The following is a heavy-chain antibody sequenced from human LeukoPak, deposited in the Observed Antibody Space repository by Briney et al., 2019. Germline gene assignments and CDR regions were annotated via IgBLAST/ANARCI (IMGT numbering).Heavy chain of an antibody. Sequence: GGSLRLSCAASGFTFSSYGMSWVRQAPGKGLEWVSAISGSGGSTYYADSVKGRFTISRDNSKNTLYLQMNSLRAEDTAVYYCAKDPYYGSGNTDYWSQGTLVTVSS. J-gene: IGHJ4*02. CDR2: ISGSGGST. V-gene: IGHV3-23*01. D-gene: IGHD3-10*01. CDR1: GFTFSSYG. CDR3: AKDPYYGSGNTDY.